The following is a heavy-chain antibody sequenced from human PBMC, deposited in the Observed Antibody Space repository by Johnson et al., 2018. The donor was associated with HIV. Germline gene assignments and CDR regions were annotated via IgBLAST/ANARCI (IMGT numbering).Heavy chain of an antibody. J-gene: IGHJ3*02. CDR3: ARGSRYTHDNDDVYLLQAFDI. CDR2: ISYDGSDK. CDR1: GFTFSNYP. D-gene: IGHD3-16*01. V-gene: IGHV3-30*04. Sequence: QVQLVESGGGVVRPGRSLRLSCAASGFTFSNYPMHWVRQAPGKGLEWVAVISYDGSDKYYAASVKGRFTISRDSSKNTLYLQMNTLRADDTAVYYCARGSRYTHDNDDVYLLQAFDIWGQGTLVTVSS.